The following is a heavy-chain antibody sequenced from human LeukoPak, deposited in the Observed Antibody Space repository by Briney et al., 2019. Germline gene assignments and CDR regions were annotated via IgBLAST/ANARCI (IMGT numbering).Heavy chain of an antibody. V-gene: IGHV1-18*01. CDR3: ARNPPGYYYMDV. J-gene: IGHJ6*03. Sequence: ASVKVSCKASGGTFSSYAFSWVRQAPGQGLEWMGWISAYNGNTNYAQKLQGRVTMTTDTSTSTAYMELRSLRSDDTAVYYCARNPPGYYYMDVWGKGTTVTVSS. CDR1: GGTFSSYA. CDR2: ISAYNGNT.